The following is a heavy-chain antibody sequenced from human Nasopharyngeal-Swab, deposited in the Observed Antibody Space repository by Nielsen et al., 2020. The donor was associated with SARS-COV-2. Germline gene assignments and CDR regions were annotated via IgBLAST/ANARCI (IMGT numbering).Heavy chain of an antibody. CDR2: IYYSGST. CDR3: AGVSMDFDY. J-gene: IGHJ4*02. D-gene: IGHD5-24*01. Sequence: SETLSLTCTVSGGSISSSSYYWGWIRQPPGQGLEWIGSIYYSGSTYYNPSLKSRVTISVDTSKNQFSLKLSSVTAADTAVYYCAGVSMDFDYWGQGTLVTVSS. V-gene: IGHV4-39*01. CDR1: GGSISSSSYY.